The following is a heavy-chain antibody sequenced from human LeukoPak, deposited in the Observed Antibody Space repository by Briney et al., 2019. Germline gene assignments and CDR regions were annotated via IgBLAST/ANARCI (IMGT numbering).Heavy chain of an antibody. CDR2: IYHSGST. J-gene: IGHJ4*02. D-gene: IGHD6-6*01. CDR3: ARRRAARPTWYFDY. V-gene: IGHV4-38-2*02. CDR1: GYSISSGYY. Sequence: PSETLSLTCTVSGYSISSGYYWGWIRQPPGKGLEWIGSIYHSGSTNYNPSLKSRVTISVDTSKNQFSLKLSSVTAADTAVYYCARRRAARPTWYFDYWGQGTLVTVSS.